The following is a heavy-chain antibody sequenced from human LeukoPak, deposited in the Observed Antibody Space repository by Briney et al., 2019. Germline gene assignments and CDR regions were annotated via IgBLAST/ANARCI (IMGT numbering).Heavy chain of an antibody. V-gene: IGHV3-48*02. CDR3: ARVGRGVYGMDV. D-gene: IGHD3-10*01. J-gene: IGHJ6*02. Sequence: PGGSLRLSCAASGFTFSIHGMNWVRQAPGKGLEWVSYIINSGGTVYYTDSVQGRFTISRDNARNSLFLQMNSLRDEDTAVYYCARVGRGVYGMDVWGQGTLVTV. CDR1: GFTFSIHG. CDR2: IINSGGTV.